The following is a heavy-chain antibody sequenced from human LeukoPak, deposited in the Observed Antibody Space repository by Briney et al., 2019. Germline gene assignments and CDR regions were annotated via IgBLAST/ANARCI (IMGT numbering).Heavy chain of an antibody. Sequence: PSETLSLTCTVSGGSISSYYWSWIRQPPGKGLEWIGYIYYSGSTNYNPSLKSRVTISVDTSKNQFSLKLSSVTAADTAVYYCARYSMELDYYYYYYMDVWGEGTTVTVSS. J-gene: IGHJ6*03. D-gene: IGHD4/OR15-4a*01. CDR2: IYYSGST. V-gene: IGHV4-59*01. CDR1: GGSISSYY. CDR3: ARYSMELDYYYYYYMDV.